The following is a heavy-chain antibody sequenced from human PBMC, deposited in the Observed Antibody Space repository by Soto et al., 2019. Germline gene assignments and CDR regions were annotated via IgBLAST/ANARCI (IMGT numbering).Heavy chain of an antibody. Sequence: ASVKVSCKASGYTFTGYYMHWVRQAPGQGLEWMGWINPNSGGTNYAQKFQGWVTMTRDTSISTAYMELSRLRSDDTAVYYCAREQVATYYYYGMDVWGQGTTVTVSS. D-gene: IGHD5-12*01. J-gene: IGHJ6*02. CDR1: GYTFTGYY. V-gene: IGHV1-2*04. CDR2: INPNSGGT. CDR3: AREQVATYYYYGMDV.